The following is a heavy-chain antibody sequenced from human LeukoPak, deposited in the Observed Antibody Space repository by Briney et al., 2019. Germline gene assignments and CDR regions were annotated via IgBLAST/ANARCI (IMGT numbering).Heavy chain of an antibody. J-gene: IGHJ4*02. CDR3: AGHPGYYLHY. CDR1: GGSISSGDYY. CDR2: IYYSGST. D-gene: IGHD3-9*01. Sequence: SETLSLTCTVSGGSISSGDYYWSWIRQPPGKGLEWIGSIYYSGSTYYNPSLKSRVTISVDTSKNQFSLKLSSVTAADTAVYYCAGHPGYYLHYWGQGTLVTASS. V-gene: IGHV4-39*07.